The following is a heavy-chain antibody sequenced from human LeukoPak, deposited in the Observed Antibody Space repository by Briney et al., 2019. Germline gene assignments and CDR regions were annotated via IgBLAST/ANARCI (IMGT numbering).Heavy chain of an antibody. CDR2: IGTSSTTI. CDR1: GFTFSSYT. D-gene: IGHD2-15*01. V-gene: IGHV3-48*01. J-gene: IGHJ6*02. Sequence: GGSLRLSCAASGFTFSSYTMNWVRQPPRKGLEWVSNIGTSSTTIYYADSVKGRFTISRDNAKNTLYLQMNSLRAEDTAVYYCARGLTTHYYGMDVWGQGTTVTVSS. CDR3: ARGLTTHYYGMDV.